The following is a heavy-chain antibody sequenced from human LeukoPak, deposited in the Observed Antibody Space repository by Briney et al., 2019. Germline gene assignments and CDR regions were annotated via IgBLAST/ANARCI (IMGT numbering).Heavy chain of an antibody. D-gene: IGHD6-19*01. CDR2: ITPIFGTA. CDR1: GGTFSSYA. V-gene: IGHV1-69*13. J-gene: IGHJ6*03. Sequence: ASVKVSCKASGGTFSSYAISWVRQAPGQGLEWMGGITPIFGTANYAQKFQGRVTITADESTSTAYMELSSLRSEDTAVYYCASLDQSKYSSGWYPVKVEGYYMDVWGKGTTVTVSS. CDR3: ASLDQSKYSSGWYPVKVEGYYMDV.